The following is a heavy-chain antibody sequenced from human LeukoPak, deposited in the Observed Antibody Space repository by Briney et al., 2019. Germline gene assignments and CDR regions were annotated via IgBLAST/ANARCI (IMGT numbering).Heavy chain of an antibody. Sequence: GGSLRLSCAASGFIFSNYEMNWVRQAPGKGLEWISYINSGGTPIYYADSVKGRFTISGDNAKNTLYLQMNSLRAEETAEYYCARGGHSAVAGTTGLDAFDIWGQGTMVTVSS. CDR2: INSGGTPI. V-gene: IGHV3-48*03. CDR3: ARGGHSAVAGTTGLDAFDI. D-gene: IGHD6-19*01. J-gene: IGHJ3*02. CDR1: GFIFSNYE.